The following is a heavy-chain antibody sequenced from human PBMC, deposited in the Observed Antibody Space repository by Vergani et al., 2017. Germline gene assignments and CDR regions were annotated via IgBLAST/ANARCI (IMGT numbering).Heavy chain of an antibody. J-gene: IGHJ6*04. V-gene: IGHV4-39*01. D-gene: IGHD2-2*01. CDR2: INYVGRT. CDR3: ARRGYCSSTSCYWMDV. CDR1: GGSINPSSSF. Sequence: QLQLQESGPGLVKPSETLSLICTVSGGSINPSSSFWGWIRQSPGKGLEWIGSINYVGRTYYIPSLQSRATVFVDTSKNQFSLNLTSVTAADTAVYYCARRGYCSSTSCYWMDVWGKGTTVTVSS.